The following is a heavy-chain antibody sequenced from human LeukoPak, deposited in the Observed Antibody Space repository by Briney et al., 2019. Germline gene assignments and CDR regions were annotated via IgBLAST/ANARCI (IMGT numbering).Heavy chain of an antibody. D-gene: IGHD2-2*01. CDR1: GFTFSSYG. CDR2: IRYDGSNK. CDR3: ARAFVAYCSTTNCPFTTY. Sequence: PGGSLRLSCATSGFTFSSYGMHWVRQAPGKGLEWVAFIRYDGSNKYYADSVNGRFTISRDNSRNTLYLQMNSLRAEDTAVYYCARAFVAYCSTTNCPFTTYWSQGTLVTVSS. V-gene: IGHV3-30*02. J-gene: IGHJ4*02.